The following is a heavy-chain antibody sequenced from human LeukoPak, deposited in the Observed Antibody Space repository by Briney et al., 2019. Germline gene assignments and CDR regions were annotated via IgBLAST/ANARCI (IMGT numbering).Heavy chain of an antibody. CDR3: AKPRGEEWLVGLYDAFDI. D-gene: IGHD6-19*01. CDR2: ISGSGGNT. V-gene: IGHV3-23*01. J-gene: IGHJ3*02. Sequence: GGSLRLSCAASGFTFSIYGMSWVRQAPGKGLEWVSGISGSGGNTYYADSVKGRFTISRDNSKNTLYLQMNSLRAEDTAVFYCAKPRGEEWLVGLYDAFDIWGQGTMVTVSS. CDR1: GFTFSIYG.